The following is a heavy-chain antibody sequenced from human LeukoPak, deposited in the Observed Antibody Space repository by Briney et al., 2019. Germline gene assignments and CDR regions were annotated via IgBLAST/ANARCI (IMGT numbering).Heavy chain of an antibody. Sequence: ASVKVSCKASGYTFTSYYMHWVRQAPGQGLEWMGIINPSGGSTSYAQKFQGRVTMTRDTSTSTVYMELSSLRSEDTAVYYCARSGRIRSFPGGYYFDYWGRGTLVTVSS. J-gene: IGHJ4*02. CDR1: GYTFTSYY. D-gene: IGHD1-26*01. V-gene: IGHV1-46*01. CDR3: ARSGRIRSFPGGYYFDY. CDR2: INPSGGST.